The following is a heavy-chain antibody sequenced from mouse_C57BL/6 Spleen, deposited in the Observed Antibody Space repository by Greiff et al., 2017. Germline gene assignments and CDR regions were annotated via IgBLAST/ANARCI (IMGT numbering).Heavy chain of an antibody. J-gene: IGHJ2*01. D-gene: IGHD2-4*01. CDR3: ARGDYDYDEGVFDY. CDR2: IYPGDGDT. Sequence: VQLQQSGPELVKPGASVKISCKASGYAFSSSWMNWVKQRPGKGLEWIGRIYPGDGDTNYNGKFKGKATLTADKSSSTAYMQLSSLTSEDSAVYFCARGDYDYDEGVFDYWGQGTTLTVSS. V-gene: IGHV1-82*01. CDR1: GYAFSSSW.